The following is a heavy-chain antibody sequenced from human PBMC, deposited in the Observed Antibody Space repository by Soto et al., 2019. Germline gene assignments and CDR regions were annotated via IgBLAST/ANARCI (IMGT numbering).Heavy chain of an antibody. CDR3: ARIYNAYDYNYDY. Sequence: EVKLLESGGGLVQPGGSLRLSCAASGFTFNNYAINWVRQAPGKGLEWVSGISGSGGSTYYADSVKGRFTISRDNSKNTLYLQMNSLRAEDTAVYFCARIYNAYDYNYDYWGQGTLVTVSS. J-gene: IGHJ4*02. D-gene: IGHD5-12*01. V-gene: IGHV3-23*01. CDR1: GFTFNNYA. CDR2: ISGSGGST.